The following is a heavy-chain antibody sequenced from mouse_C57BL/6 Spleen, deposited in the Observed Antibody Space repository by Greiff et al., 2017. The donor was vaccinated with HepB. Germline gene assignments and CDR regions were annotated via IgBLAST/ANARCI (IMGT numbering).Heavy chain of an antibody. V-gene: IGHV1-81*01. D-gene: IGHD2-4*01. CDR1: GYTFTSYG. CDR2: IYPRSGNT. CDR3: ARSLYYDYHYYAMDY. Sequence: QVHVKQSGAELARPGASVKLSCKASGYTFTSYGISWVKQRTGQGLEWIGEIYPRSGNTYYNEKFKGKATLTADKSSSTAYMELRSLTSEDSAVYFCARSLYYDYHYYAMDYWGQGTSVTVSS. J-gene: IGHJ4*01.